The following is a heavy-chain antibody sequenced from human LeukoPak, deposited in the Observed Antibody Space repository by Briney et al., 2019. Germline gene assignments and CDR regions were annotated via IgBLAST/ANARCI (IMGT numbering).Heavy chain of an antibody. J-gene: IGHJ4*02. Sequence: PGGSLRLSCAASGFTFSDYYMSWIRQAPGKGLEWVSYISSSGSTIYYADSVKGRFTISRDNAKNSLYLQMNGLRAEDTAVYYCAREKDFYGSGSYYNDGTTIDYWGQGTLVTVSS. CDR2: ISSSGSTI. CDR3: AREKDFYGSGSYYNDGTTIDY. D-gene: IGHD3-10*01. CDR1: GFTFSDYY. V-gene: IGHV3-11*01.